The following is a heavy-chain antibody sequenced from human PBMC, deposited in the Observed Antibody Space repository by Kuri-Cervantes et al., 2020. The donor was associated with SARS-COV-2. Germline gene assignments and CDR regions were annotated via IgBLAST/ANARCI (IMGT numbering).Heavy chain of an antibody. CDR2: IYSSGNT. D-gene: IGHD2-15*01. CDR3: ARGGSCNSGTCFDY. J-gene: IGHJ4*02. Sequence: GESLKISCAASGFTVSTNYMSWVRQAPGKGLEWVSLIYSSGNTHYADSVKGQFTISRDNSKNTLYLQLNSLRVDDTAVYYCARGGSCNSGTCFDYWGQGTLVTVSS. V-gene: IGHV3-53*01. CDR1: GFTVSTNY.